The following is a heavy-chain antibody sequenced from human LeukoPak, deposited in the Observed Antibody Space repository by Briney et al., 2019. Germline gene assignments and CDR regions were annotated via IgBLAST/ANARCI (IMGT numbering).Heavy chain of an antibody. D-gene: IGHD2-15*01. CDR2: ISWNSGSI. J-gene: IGHJ4*02. CDR3: AKAPSGLCTGSTCYPFDY. CDR1: GFTLDDYA. Sequence: PGGSLRLSCAASGFTLDDYAMHWVRQAPGKGLEWVSGISWNSGSIGYADSVKGRFTISRDNAKNSLYLQMNSLRAEDTAVYYCAKAPSGLCTGSTCYPFDYWGQGTLVTVSS. V-gene: IGHV3-9*01.